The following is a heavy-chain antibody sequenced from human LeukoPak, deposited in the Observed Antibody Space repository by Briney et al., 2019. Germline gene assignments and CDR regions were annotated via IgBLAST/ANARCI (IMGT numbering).Heavy chain of an antibody. D-gene: IGHD2-15*01. CDR1: GFTFSSYA. V-gene: IGHV3-23*01. CDR3: ARGGYCSGGSCYSHRVPFDH. Sequence: GSLRLSCAASGFTFSSYAMSWVRQAPGKGLEWVSAISGSGGSTYYADSVKGRFTISRDNSKNMLYLQMNSLRAEDTAVYYCARGGYCSGGSCYSHRVPFDHWGQGTLVTVSS. CDR2: ISGSGGST. J-gene: IGHJ4*02.